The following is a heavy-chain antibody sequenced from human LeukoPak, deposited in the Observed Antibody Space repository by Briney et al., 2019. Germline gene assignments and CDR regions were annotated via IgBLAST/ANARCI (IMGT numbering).Heavy chain of an antibody. V-gene: IGHV3-7*04. D-gene: IGHD5-24*01. Sequence: GGSLRLSCAASGFIFSSYWMTWVRQAPGKGLEWVVNIKQDGSEKFYVDSVRGRFTISRDNAKNSLYLQMNSLRDEDTAVYYCARAEEQRWGYVDYWGQGILVTVSS. CDR2: IKQDGSEK. J-gene: IGHJ4*02. CDR3: ARAEEQRWGYVDY. CDR1: GFIFSSYW.